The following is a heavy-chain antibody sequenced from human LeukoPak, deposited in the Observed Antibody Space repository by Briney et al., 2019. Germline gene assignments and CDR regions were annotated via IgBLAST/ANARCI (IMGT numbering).Heavy chain of an antibody. CDR3: ATRERWLQYW. V-gene: IGHV3-53*01. CDR1: GFTFRSNS. CDR2: MSIADTT. D-gene: IGHD5-24*01. Sequence: GGSLSLSCAPSGFTFRSNSLPWVRQPPGKGLEWVAGMSIADTTNYADSVKGRFTVSKDNSKNTLFLQMNSLRVEDTAVYYCATRERWLQYWWGQGTLVTVSA. J-gene: IGHJ4*02.